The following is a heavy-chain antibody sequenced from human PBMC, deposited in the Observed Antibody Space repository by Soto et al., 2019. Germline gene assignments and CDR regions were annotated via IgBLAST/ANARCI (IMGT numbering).Heavy chain of an antibody. CDR2: VTHSGGST. D-gene: IGHD2-15*01. Sequence: VQLLESGGGLVQPGGSLRLSCAASGFTFSSYAMNWVRQAPRKGLEWVSEVTHSGGSTYYADSVKGRFTISRDNSKNTLYLQMNSLRAEDTAVYYCVKGGRCSGGSCYSLFDYWGQGTLVTVSS. J-gene: IGHJ4*02. V-gene: IGHV3-23*01. CDR1: GFTFSSYA. CDR3: VKGGRCSGGSCYSLFDY.